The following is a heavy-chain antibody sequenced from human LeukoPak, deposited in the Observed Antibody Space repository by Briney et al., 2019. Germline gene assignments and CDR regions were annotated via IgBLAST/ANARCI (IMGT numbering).Heavy chain of an antibody. D-gene: IGHD6-13*01. CDR1: GYTFTSCY. V-gene: IGHV1-46*01. J-gene: IGHJ4*02. CDR2: INPSGGST. CDR3: AGTVSYSSSWYNFDY. Sequence: ASVKVSCKASGYTFTSCYMHWVRQAPGQGLEWMGIINPSGGSTSYAQKFQGRVTMTRDTSTSTVYMELSSLRSEDTAVYYCAGTVSYSSSWYNFDYWGQGTLVTVSS.